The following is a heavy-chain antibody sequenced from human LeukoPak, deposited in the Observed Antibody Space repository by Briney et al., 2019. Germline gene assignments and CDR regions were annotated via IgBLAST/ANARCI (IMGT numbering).Heavy chain of an antibody. CDR1: GYTFTSYG. CDR2: ISAYNGNT. CDR3: ARGFYYYDSSGYGGDDY. V-gene: IGHV1-18*01. Sequence: ASVKVSCKAPGYTFTSYGISWVRQAPGQGLEWMGWISAYNGNTNYAQKLQGRVTMTTDTSTSTAYMELRSLRSDDTAVYYCARGFYYYDSSGYGGDDYWGQGTLVTVSS. J-gene: IGHJ4*02. D-gene: IGHD3-22*01.